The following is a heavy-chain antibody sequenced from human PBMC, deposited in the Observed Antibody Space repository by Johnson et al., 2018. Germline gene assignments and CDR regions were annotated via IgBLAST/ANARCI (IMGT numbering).Heavy chain of an antibody. CDR3: ARTHYYYYMDV. J-gene: IGHJ6*03. D-gene: IGHD1-14*01. CDR2: VSASGGRT. CDR1: GFTFSSYA. V-gene: IGHV3-23*04. Sequence: VQLVQSGGGVVQXGRSXRLXCAASGFTFSSYAMTWVRQAPGKGLEWVSSVSASGGRTDYADSVKGRFTISRDNSKNTLYLQMNSLRAEDTAVYYCARTHYYYYMDVWGKGTTVTVSS.